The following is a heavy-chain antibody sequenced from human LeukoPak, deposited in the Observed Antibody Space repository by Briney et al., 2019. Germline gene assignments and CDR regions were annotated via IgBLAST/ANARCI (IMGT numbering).Heavy chain of an antibody. J-gene: IGHJ4*02. D-gene: IGHD3-22*01. Sequence: GASVKVSCKASVYTFTVYYIHCVRQAPGQGLEWMRWINPNSGDTNYPQRFQGSDTYTRDTYINTAYMELSGLRSDDTAVYYCARVHRKYDSSGSLSSDWGQGTLVTVSS. V-gene: IGHV1-2*02. CDR3: ARVHRKYDSSGSLSSD. CDR1: VYTFTVYY. CDR2: INPNSGDT.